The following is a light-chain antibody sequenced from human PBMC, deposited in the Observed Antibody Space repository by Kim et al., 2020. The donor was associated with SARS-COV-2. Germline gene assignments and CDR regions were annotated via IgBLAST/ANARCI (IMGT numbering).Light chain of an antibody. CDR3: AAWDDSLNGVV. V-gene: IGLV1-44*01. Sequence: GQRVTISCSGSSSNIGSNTVNGYQQLPGTAPKLLIYSNNQRPSGVPDRFSGSKSGTSASLAISGLQSEDGADYYCAAWDDSLNGVVFGGGTQLTVL. CDR1: SSNIGSNT. CDR2: SNN. J-gene: IGLJ2*01.